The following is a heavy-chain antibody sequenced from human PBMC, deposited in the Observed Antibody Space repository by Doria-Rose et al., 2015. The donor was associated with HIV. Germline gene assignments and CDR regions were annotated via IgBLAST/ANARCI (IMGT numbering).Heavy chain of an antibody. V-gene: IGHV3-23*01. D-gene: IGHD5-18*01. CDR1: A. Sequence: AMNWVRQAPGKGLEWVSSISASGDDMYYADFVKGRFTVSRDNSKNTLYLQVSSLRADDTAIYYCAKEVRAGYNYGGVDYWGQGTLVTVSS. CDR3: AKEVRAGYNYGGVDY. J-gene: IGHJ4*02. CDR2: ISASGDDM.